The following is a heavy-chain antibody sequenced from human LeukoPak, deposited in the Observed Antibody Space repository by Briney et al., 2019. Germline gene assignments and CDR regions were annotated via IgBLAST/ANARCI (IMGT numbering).Heavy chain of an antibody. Sequence: GGSLRLSCAASGFTFSSYWMSWVRQAPGKGLEWVANIKQDGSEKYYVDSVKGRFTISRDNAKNSLYLQMNSLRAEDTAVYYCARGQRYCSSSSCPWEPFDYWGQGTLVTVSS. CDR3: ARGQRYCSSSSCPWEPFDY. CDR1: GFTFSSYW. J-gene: IGHJ4*02. D-gene: IGHD2-2*01. CDR2: IKQDGSEK. V-gene: IGHV3-7*05.